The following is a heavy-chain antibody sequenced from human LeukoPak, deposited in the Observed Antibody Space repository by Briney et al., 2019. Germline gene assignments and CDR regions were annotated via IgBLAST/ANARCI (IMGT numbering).Heavy chain of an antibody. J-gene: IGHJ5*02. V-gene: IGHV3-23*01. CDR2: ISGSGGST. Sequence: GGSLRLSCAASGFTFSSYAMSWVRQAPGKGLEWVSAISGSGGSTYYADSVRGRFTISRDNSKNTLYLQMNSLRAEDTAVYYCAKGRTSSGWTPWGQGTLVTVSS. D-gene: IGHD6-19*01. CDR3: AKGRTSSGWTP. CDR1: GFTFSSYA.